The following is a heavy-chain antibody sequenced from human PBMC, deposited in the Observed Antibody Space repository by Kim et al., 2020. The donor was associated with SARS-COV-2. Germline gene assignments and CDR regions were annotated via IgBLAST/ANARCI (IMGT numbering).Heavy chain of an antibody. CDR2: INAGNGNT. CDR1: GYTFTSYA. V-gene: IGHV1-3*01. CDR3: ARSRREGSGSYYNARFWFDP. Sequence: ASVKVSCKASGYTFTSYAMHWVRQAPGQRLEWMGWINAGNGNTKYSQKFQGRVTITRDTSASTAYMELSSLRSEDTAVYYCARSRREGSGSYYNARFWFDPWGQGTLVTVSS. D-gene: IGHD3-10*01. J-gene: IGHJ5*02.